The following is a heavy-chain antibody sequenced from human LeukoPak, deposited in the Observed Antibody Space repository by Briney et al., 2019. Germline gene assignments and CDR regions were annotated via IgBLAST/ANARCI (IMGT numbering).Heavy chain of an antibody. D-gene: IGHD3-22*01. Sequence: GGSLRLSCAASGFTFSSYSMNWVRQAPGKGLEWVSSISSSSSYIYYADSVMGRFTISRDNAKNSLYLQMNSLRAEDTAVYYCARDDTHYGSSGSFYDAFDIWGQGTMVTVSS. J-gene: IGHJ3*02. V-gene: IGHV3-21*01. CDR3: ARDDTHYGSSGSFYDAFDI. CDR1: GFTFSSYS. CDR2: ISSSSSYI.